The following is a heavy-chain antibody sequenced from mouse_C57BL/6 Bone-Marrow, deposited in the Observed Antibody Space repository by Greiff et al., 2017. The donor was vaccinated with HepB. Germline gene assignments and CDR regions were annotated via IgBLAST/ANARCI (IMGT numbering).Heavy chain of an antibody. Sequence: QVQLKESGPGLVAPSQSLSITCTVSGFSFTSYGVDWVRQSPGKGLEWLGVIWGVGSTNYNSALKSRLNISKDNSKSQVFLKMNSLQTDDTAMYYCASGGPGTWFAYWGQGTLVTVSA. V-gene: IGHV2-6*01. CDR1: GFSFTSYG. CDR2: IWGVGST. J-gene: IGHJ3*01. CDR3: ASGGPGTWFAY.